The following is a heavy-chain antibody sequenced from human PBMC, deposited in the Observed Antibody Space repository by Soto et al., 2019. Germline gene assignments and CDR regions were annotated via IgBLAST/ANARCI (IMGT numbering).Heavy chain of an antibody. CDR2: ISWNSGSI. Sequence: EVQLVESGGGSVQPGRSLRLSCVASGFTFDDYAMHWVRRAPGKGLEWVSGISWNSGSIGYADSVKGRFTISRDNAKNSLYLQMDRLRPEDTAFYHCANDKVFRPPLSYFDIWGRGTLFTFSS. J-gene: IGHJ2*01. CDR1: GFTFDDYA. V-gene: IGHV3-9*01. CDR3: ANDKVFRPPLSYFDI. D-gene: IGHD2-8*01.